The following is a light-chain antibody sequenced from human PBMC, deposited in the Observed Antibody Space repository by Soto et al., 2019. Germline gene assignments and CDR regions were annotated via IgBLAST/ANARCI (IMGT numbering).Light chain of an antibody. J-gene: IGKJ1*01. V-gene: IGKV1-5*03. Sequence: DIQMTQSPSTLSASVGDRVTITCRASQSISSWLAWYQQKPGKAPKLLIYKASSLESGVPSRFSGSGSGTEFTLTISSLQPDDFATEYCQQYNSYPTFGQGTNVEI. CDR2: KAS. CDR1: QSISSW. CDR3: QQYNSYPT.